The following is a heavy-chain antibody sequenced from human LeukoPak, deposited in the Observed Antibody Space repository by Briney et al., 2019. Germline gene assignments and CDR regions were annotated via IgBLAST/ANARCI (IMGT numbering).Heavy chain of an antibody. CDR2: ISSSGSTI. CDR1: GFTFSSYE. Sequence: GGSLRLSCAASGFTFSSYEMNWVRQAPGKGLEWVSYISSSGSTIYYADSVKGRFTISRDNAKNSLYLQMNSLRAEDTAVYYCARGDYGDYGDYFDYWGQGTLVTVSS. V-gene: IGHV3-48*03. D-gene: IGHD4-17*01. J-gene: IGHJ4*02. CDR3: ARGDYGDYGDYFDY.